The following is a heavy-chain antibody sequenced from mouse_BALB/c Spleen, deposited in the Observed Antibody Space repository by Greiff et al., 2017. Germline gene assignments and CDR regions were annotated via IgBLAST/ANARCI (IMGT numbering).Heavy chain of an antibody. Sequence: VQLQQSGAELAKPGASVKMSCKASGYTFTSYWMHWVKQRPGQGLEWIGYINPSTGYTEYNQKFKDKATLTADKSSSTAYMQLSSLTSEDSAVYYGARYGSPPWWYFEVWGAGTTVTVAS. V-gene: IGHV1-7*01. CDR2: INPSTGYT. CDR1: GYTFTSYW. CDR3: ARYGSPPWWYFEV. J-gene: IGHJ1*01. D-gene: IGHD1-1*01.